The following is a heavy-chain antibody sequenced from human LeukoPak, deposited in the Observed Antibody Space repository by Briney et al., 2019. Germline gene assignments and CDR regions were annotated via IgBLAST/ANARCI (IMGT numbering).Heavy chain of an antibody. CDR2: INPNSGGT. V-gene: IGHV1-2*02. J-gene: IGHJ4*02. CDR3: ARGDYVWGSHLPTYCFDY. CDR1: GYTFTGYY. D-gene: IGHD3-16*02. Sequence: ASVKVSCKASGYTFTGYYMHWVRQAPGQGLEWMGWINPNSGGTNYAQKFQGRVTMTRDTSISTAYMELSRLRSDDTAVYYCARGDYVWGSHLPTYCFDYWGQGTLVTVSS.